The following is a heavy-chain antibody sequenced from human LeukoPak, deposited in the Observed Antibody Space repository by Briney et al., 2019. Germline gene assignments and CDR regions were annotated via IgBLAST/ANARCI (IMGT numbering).Heavy chain of an antibody. CDR1: GFTFSNYW. CDR3: VTTQTFDY. Sequence: GGSLRLSCVASGFTFSNYWMSWVRQAPGKGLEWVANIKHDGSEKYYVDSVKGRFTISRDNAKNSLDLQMNSLRVEDTAVYYCVTTQTFDYWGRGTLVTVSS. CDR2: IKHDGSEK. V-gene: IGHV3-7*02. J-gene: IGHJ4*02.